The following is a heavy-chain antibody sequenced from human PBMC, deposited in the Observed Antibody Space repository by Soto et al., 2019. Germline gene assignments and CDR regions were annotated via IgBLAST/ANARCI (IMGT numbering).Heavy chain of an antibody. Sequence: QVQLQESGPGLVKPSQSLSLTCTVSGGSVSSGGYYWSWIRQHPGKGLEWIGYIYYSGSTYYNPSLKRRVNISVDTSKNQFSLKLSAVTAADTAVYYCAREGGIVGATAADYWGQGTLVTASS. CDR3: AREGGIVGATAADY. CDR2: IYYSGST. D-gene: IGHD1-26*01. CDR1: GGSVSSGGYY. V-gene: IGHV4-31*03. J-gene: IGHJ4*02.